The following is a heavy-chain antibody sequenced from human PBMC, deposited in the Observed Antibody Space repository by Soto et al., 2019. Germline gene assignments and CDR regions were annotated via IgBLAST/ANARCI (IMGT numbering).Heavy chain of an antibody. CDR1: GYTFTTYG. D-gene: IGHD3-22*01. V-gene: IGHV1-18*01. Sequence: QVQLVQSGAEVKKPGASVQVSCKASGYTFTTYGISWVRQAPGQGLEWMGWLSAYNGNTNSARNLQGRVTMTPDTSTSTAYMELRSLRSDDTAVYYCARDRGYDTSAYYPDYWGQGTLVTVSS. J-gene: IGHJ4*02. CDR3: ARDRGYDTSAYYPDY. CDR2: LSAYNGNT.